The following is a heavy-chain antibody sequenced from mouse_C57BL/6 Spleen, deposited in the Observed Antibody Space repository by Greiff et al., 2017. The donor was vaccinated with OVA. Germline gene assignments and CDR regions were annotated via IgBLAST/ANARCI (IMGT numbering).Heavy chain of an antibody. CDR2: IDPANGNT. D-gene: IGHD3-2*02. CDR3: ASTQLRLRAMDY. V-gene: IGHV14-3*01. J-gene: IGHJ4*01. Sequence: VQLQQSVAELVRPGASVKLSCTASGFNITNTYMHWVKQRPEQGLEWIGRIDPANGNTKYAPKFQGKATFTADTSSNTAYLQLSSQTSEDTAIDFCASTQLRLRAMDYWGQGTSVTVSS. CDR1: GFNITNTY.